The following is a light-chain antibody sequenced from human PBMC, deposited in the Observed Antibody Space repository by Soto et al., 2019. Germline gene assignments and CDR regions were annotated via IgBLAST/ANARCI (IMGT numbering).Light chain of an antibody. CDR2: EVS. V-gene: IGLV2-23*02. CDR1: SSDVGSYNL. CDR3: CSYADSSPVI. J-gene: IGLJ2*01. Sequence: QPASVSGSPGQSITISCTGTSSDVGSYNLVSWHQQHPGKAPKLMIYEVSKRPSGVSNRFSGSKSGNTASLTISGLQAEDEADYYCCSYADSSPVIFGGGTQLTVL.